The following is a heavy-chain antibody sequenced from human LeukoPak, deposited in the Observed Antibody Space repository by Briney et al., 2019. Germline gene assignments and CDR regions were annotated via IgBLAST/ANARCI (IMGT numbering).Heavy chain of an antibody. D-gene: IGHD6-19*01. Sequence: GGSLRLSCVVSGFTFDDYAMHWVRQGPGKGLEWVSLISGDGGRTYYADSVKGRFTISRDNSKNSLYPEMNSLRTEDTALYYCAKDILSGFYETFDYWGQGTLVTVSS. CDR3: AKDILSGFYETFDY. J-gene: IGHJ4*02. V-gene: IGHV3-43*02. CDR1: GFTFDDYA. CDR2: ISGDGGRT.